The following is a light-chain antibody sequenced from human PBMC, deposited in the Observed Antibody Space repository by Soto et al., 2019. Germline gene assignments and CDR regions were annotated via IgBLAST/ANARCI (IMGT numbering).Light chain of an antibody. CDR2: AAS. CDR1: QGFNSY. J-gene: IGKJ1*01. V-gene: IGKV1-9*01. Sequence: DIQLPQSPSVLSASVGDRVTITCRASQGFNSYLAWYQQKPGKVPNLLIYAASTLHSGVPSRFSGSGSGTEFTLTISSLQPEDFANYYCQQLNSYTRTFGQGTKVEI. CDR3: QQLNSYTRT.